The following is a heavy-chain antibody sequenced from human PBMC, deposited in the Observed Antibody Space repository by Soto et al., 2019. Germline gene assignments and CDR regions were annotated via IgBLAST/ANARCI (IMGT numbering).Heavy chain of an antibody. V-gene: IGHV4-39*01. D-gene: IGHD3-22*01. CDR3: ARVVSIVVLSDPFDI. J-gene: IGHJ3*02. CDR1: GGSSSSSSYY. Sequence: SGTLALTCTVSGGSSSSSSYYWGWIRQPPGKGLEWIGSIYYSGSTYYNPSLKSRVTISVDTSKNQFSLKLSSVTAADTAVYYCARVVSIVVLSDPFDIWGQGTMVSGSS. CDR2: IYYSGST.